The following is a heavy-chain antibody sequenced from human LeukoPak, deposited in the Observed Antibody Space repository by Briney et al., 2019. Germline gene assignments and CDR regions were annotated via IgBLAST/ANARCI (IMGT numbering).Heavy chain of an antibody. Sequence: PGRSLRLSCAASRSTFSSYAMHWVRQAPGKGLEWVAVISYDGSNKYYADSVKGRFTISRDNSKNTLYLQMNSLRAEDTAVYYCASLWHNDYWGQGTLVTVSS. CDR3: ASLWHNDY. CDR1: RSTFSSYA. CDR2: ISYDGSNK. V-gene: IGHV3-30-3*01. J-gene: IGHJ4*02. D-gene: IGHD3-10*01.